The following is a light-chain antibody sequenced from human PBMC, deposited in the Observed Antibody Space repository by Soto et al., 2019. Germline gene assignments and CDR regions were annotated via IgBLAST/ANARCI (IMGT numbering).Light chain of an antibody. CDR2: GAS. V-gene: IGKV3-20*01. CDR1: PSVSGSN. CDR3: QQSFSTPYT. Sequence: EIVLTQSPGTLSLSPGERATLSCRASPSVSGSNLAWYQQKPGQAPRLVIYGASSRATGIPDRFSGSGSGTDFTLTISRLEPEDFAVYYCQQSFSTPYTFGQGTELEI. J-gene: IGKJ2*01.